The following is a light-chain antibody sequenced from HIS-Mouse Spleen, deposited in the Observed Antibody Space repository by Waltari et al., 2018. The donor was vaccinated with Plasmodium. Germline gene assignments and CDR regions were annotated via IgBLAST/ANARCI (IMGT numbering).Light chain of an antibody. CDR1: QSVSSN. V-gene: IGKV3-15*01. CDR2: GAS. Sequence: EIVMTQSPATLSVSPGERATLPCRARQSVSSNLAWYQQKPGQAPRLLIYGASTRATGIPARFSGSGSGAEFTLTISSLHSEDFAVYYCQQYNNWSFTFGPGTKVDIK. J-gene: IGKJ3*01. CDR3: QQYNNWSFT.